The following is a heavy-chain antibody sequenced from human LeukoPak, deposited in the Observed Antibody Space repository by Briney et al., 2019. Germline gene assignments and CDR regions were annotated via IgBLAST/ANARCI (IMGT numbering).Heavy chain of an antibody. J-gene: IGHJ4*02. CDR2: INSDGSST. CDR3: ARGSGHTIDY. CDR1: GFTFSSYW. V-gene: IGHV3-74*01. D-gene: IGHD6-19*01. Sequence: GGSLRLSCAASGFTFSSYWMHWVRQAPGKGLVWVSRINSDGSSTSYADSVKGRFTTSRDNTKNSLSLQMNSLRAEDTAVYYCARGSGHTIDYWGQGTLVTVSS.